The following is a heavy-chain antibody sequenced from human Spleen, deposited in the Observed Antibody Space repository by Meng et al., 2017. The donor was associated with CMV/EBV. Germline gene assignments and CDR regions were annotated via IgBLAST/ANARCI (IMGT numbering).Heavy chain of an antibody. CDR3: ARAAGTTAFDI. Sequence: QMQLVQSGAEVKKTGSSVKVSCKASGYTFTYRYLHWVRQAPGQALEWMGWITPFNGNTNYAQKFQDRVTITRDRSMSTAYMELSSLRSEDTAMYYCARAAGTTAFDIWGQGTMVTVSS. J-gene: IGHJ3*02. CDR2: ITPFNGNT. V-gene: IGHV1-45*02. D-gene: IGHD1-7*01. CDR1: GYTFTYRY.